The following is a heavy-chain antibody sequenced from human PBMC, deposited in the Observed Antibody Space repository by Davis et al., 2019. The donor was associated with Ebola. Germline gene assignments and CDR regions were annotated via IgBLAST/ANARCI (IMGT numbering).Heavy chain of an antibody. CDR2: ISPHNGNI. CDR3: ARDSFCTYGVCNDRDFDY. J-gene: IGHJ4*02. D-gene: IGHD2-8*01. V-gene: IGHV1-18*04. Sequence: ASVKVSCKASGYPFTSSGVTWVRQAPGQGLEWMGWISPHNGNIKYAQKFQGRVTMTTDTSTSTAYMELRSLRSDDTAMYYCARDSFCTYGVCNDRDFDYWGQGTLVTVSS. CDR1: GYPFTSSG.